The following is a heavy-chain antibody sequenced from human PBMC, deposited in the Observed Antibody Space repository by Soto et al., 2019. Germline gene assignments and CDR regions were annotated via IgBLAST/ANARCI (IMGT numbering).Heavy chain of an antibody. J-gene: IGHJ4*02. CDR1: GGSINSYY. D-gene: IGHD3-10*01. CDR3: ARDRGANGAYFDY. Sequence: PSETLSLTCTVSGGSINSYYWSWIRQPPGKGLEWIGYIYYSGSTNYNPSLKSRVTISVDTSKKQFSLKLNSVTAADTAVYYCARDRGANGAYFDYWGQGTLVTVS. V-gene: IGHV4-59*01. CDR2: IYYSGST.